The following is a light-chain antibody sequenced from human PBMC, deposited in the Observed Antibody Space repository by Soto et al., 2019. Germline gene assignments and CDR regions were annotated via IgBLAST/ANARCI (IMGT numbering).Light chain of an antibody. CDR3: AAWDDSLNGPV. Sequence: QSALTQPPSASGTPGQRVTISCSGGSSNIGSNTVSWYQQLPGAAPKLLIYISNERPSGVPDRFSGSKSGTSASLAISGLQSEDEAEYYCAAWDDSLNGPVFGGGTK. CDR2: ISN. V-gene: IGLV1-44*01. J-gene: IGLJ2*01. CDR1: SSNIGSNT.